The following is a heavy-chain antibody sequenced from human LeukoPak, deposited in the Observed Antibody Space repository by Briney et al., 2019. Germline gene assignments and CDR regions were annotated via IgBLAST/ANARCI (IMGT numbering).Heavy chain of an antibody. CDR1: GFTVSSNY. CDR2: IYSGGST. Sequence: GGSLRLSCAASGFTVSSNYMSWVRQAPGKGLEWVSVIYSGGSTYYADSVKGRFTISRDNSKNTLYLQMNSLRAEDTAVYYCARDRDYYYDSSGYYYVGAFDIWGQGTMVTVSS. V-gene: IGHV3-66*01. D-gene: IGHD3-22*01. CDR3: ARDRDYYYDSSGYYYVGAFDI. J-gene: IGHJ3*02.